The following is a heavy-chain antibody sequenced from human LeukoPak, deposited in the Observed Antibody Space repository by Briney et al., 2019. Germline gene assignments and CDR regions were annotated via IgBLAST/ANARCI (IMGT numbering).Heavy chain of an antibody. CDR2: FDPEDGET. CDR1: GYTLTELS. V-gene: IGHV1-24*01. Sequence: ASVKVSCKVSGYTLTELSMHWVRQAPGKGLEWMGGFDPEDGETIYAQKFQGRVTMTEDTSTDTAYMELSSLRSEDTAVYYCATRGGYYDSSGYPFDYWGQGTLVTVSS. J-gene: IGHJ4*02. D-gene: IGHD3-22*01. CDR3: ATRGGYYDSSGYPFDY.